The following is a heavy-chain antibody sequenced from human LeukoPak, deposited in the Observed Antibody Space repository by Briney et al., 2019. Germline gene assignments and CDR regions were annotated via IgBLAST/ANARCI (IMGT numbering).Heavy chain of an antibody. V-gene: IGHV3-66*01. Sequence: GGSLRLSCAASGFIVSSNYMNWVRQAPGKGLEWVSVFHSGGSTYYADSVKGRFAISRDNSKNTLYLQMNSLRVEDTAVYYCARAGSSSWNAFDIWGQGTMVTVSS. CDR3: ARAGSSSWNAFDI. D-gene: IGHD6-13*01. CDR1: GFIVSSNY. CDR2: FHSGGST. J-gene: IGHJ3*02.